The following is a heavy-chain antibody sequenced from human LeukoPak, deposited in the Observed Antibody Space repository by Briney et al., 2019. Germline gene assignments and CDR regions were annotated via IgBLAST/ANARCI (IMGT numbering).Heavy chain of an antibody. D-gene: IGHD2-15*01. V-gene: IGHV4-4*07. CDR2: IYTSGST. CDR3: AREWYALSMGYYYYYMDV. J-gene: IGHJ6*03. CDR1: GGSISSYY. Sequence: PSETLSLTCTVSGGSISSYYWSWIRQPAGKGLEWIGRIYTSGSTNYNPSLKSRVTMSVDTSKNQFSLKLSSVTAADTAVYYCAREWYALSMGYYYYYMDVWGKGTTVTVSS.